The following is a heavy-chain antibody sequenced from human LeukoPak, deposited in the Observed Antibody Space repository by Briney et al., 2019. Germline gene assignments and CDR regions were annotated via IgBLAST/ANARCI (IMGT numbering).Heavy chain of an antibody. CDR2: ISGSGGST. Sequence: GGSLRLSCAASGFTFSSYVMSWVRQAPGKGLEWVSTISGSGGSTYYADSVKGRFTISRDNSKNTLYLQMNSLRAEDTAVYYCAKGGYTQIDYGMDVWGKGSTVTVSS. J-gene: IGHJ6*04. CDR1: GFTFSSYV. V-gene: IGHV3-23*01. D-gene: IGHD5-18*01. CDR3: AKGGYTQIDYGMDV.